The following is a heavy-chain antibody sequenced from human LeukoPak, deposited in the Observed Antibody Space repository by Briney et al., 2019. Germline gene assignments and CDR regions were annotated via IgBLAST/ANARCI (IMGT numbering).Heavy chain of an antibody. J-gene: IGHJ4*02. CDR3: ARFTYSSAWYGGAFDY. CDR1: GYSFISYW. V-gene: IGHV5-51*01. CDR2: IYPGDSDT. Sequence: GESLKISCKGSGYSFISYWIGWVRQMPGKGLEWMGIIYPGDSDTRYSPSFQGQVTISADKSISTAYLQWSTLKASDSAMYYCARFTYSSAWYGGAFDYWGQGTLVTVSS. D-gene: IGHD6-19*01.